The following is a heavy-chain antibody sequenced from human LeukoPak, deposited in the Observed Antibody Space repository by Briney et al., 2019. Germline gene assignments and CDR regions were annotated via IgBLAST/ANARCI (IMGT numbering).Heavy chain of an antibody. Sequence: ASVSVSCKASGYTFTSYGITWVRQAPGQGLEWMGWINPNSGGTNYAQMFQGRVTMTRDTSISTAYMELSRLRSDDTAVYYCARDLLVPGPSKFYYWGQGALGTVSS. J-gene: IGHJ4*02. CDR3: ARDLLVPGPSKFYY. CDR1: GYTFTSYG. V-gene: IGHV1-2*02. CDR2: INPNSGGT.